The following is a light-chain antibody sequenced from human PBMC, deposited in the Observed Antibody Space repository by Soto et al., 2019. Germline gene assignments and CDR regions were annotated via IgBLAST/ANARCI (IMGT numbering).Light chain of an antibody. Sequence: DIQMAQSPPTRSSSVGDIVTISWGASQSISRWLAWYQQKPGRAPKLLIHQASTLESGVPSRFSGSGSETEFTLTISSLQPDDFATYYCQQYNNYTWTFGQGPRWIS. CDR2: QAS. V-gene: IGKV1-5*01. J-gene: IGKJ1*01. CDR1: QSISRW. CDR3: QQYNNYTWT.